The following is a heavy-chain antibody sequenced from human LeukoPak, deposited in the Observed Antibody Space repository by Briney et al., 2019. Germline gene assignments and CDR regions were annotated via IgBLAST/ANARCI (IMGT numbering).Heavy chain of an antibody. CDR3: AKGVTTVRIYYHGMDV. CDR1: GFTLSSCA. V-gene: IGHV3-23*01. Sequence: GGSLRLSCAASGFTLSSCAMSWVRQAPGKGLEWVSLISGSGDSRYYADSVKGRFTISRDNAKNTLRLQMNSLRAEDTAVYYCAKGVTTVRIYYHGMDVWGQGTTVTVSS. J-gene: IGHJ6*02. CDR2: ISGSGDSR. D-gene: IGHD4-17*01.